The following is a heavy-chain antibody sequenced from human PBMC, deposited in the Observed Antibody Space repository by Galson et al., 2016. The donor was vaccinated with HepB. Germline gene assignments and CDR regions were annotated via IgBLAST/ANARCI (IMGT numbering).Heavy chain of an antibody. Sequence: QSGAEVKKPGESLKISFKGSGYGFKSHWIAWVRQLPGKGLEWMGTIYPGDSDTRSTPSFEGQVTISADKAINTANLQWDNLKVSDTAMYFCARLADWGGALDYWGQGTLVIVSS. V-gene: IGHV5-51*01. CDR3: ARLADWGGALDY. CDR1: GYGFKSHW. CDR2: IYPGDSDT. D-gene: IGHD3/OR15-3a*01. J-gene: IGHJ4*02.